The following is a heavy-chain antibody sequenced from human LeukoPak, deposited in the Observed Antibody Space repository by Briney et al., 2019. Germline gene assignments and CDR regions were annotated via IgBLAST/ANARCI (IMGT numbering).Heavy chain of an antibody. CDR2: INTNTGNP. V-gene: IGHV7-4-1*02. D-gene: IGHD3-22*01. Sequence: ASVKVSCKASGYTFTSYAMNWVRQAPGQRLEWMGWINTNTGNPTYAQGFTGRFVFSLDTSVSTAYLQISSLKAEDTAVYYCARQGLPTYYYDSSGKGENWFDPWGQGTLVTVSS. CDR1: GYTFTSYA. J-gene: IGHJ5*02. CDR3: ARQGLPTYYYDSSGKGENWFDP.